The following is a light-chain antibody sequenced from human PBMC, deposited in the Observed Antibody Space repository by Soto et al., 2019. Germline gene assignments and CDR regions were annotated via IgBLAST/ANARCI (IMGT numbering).Light chain of an antibody. V-gene: IGKV3-20*01. Sequence: DIVLTQSPGTLSLSPGERATLSCRASQSVSSSYLVWYQQKPGQAPRLLIYGASSRATGIPDRFSGSGSGTDFTLTIRRLEPEDFAVYYCQHYGSSLRTFGQGTKVEIK. CDR1: QSVSSSY. CDR3: QHYGSSLRT. J-gene: IGKJ1*01. CDR2: GAS.